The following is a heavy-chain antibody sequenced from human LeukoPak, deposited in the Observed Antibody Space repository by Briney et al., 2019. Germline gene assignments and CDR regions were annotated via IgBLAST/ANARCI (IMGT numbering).Heavy chain of an antibody. D-gene: IGHD2-15*01. CDR2: ISDSGGST. CDR1: GFXFSSYA. J-gene: IGHJ6*02. V-gene: IGHV3-64D*09. CDR3: VRGYSFGPYGMDV. Sequence: GGSQRLSCSASGFXFSSYAMHWVRQAPGRGLEYVSAISDSGGSTYYADSVKGRFTISRDNSKNTLYLQMSSLRAEDTAVYFCVRGYSFGPYGMDVWGQGTTVTVSS.